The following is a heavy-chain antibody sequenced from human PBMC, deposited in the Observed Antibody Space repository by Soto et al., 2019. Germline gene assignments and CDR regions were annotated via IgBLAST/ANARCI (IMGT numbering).Heavy chain of an antibody. D-gene: IGHD3-3*01. Sequence: SVKVSCKASGGTFSSYAISWVRQAPGQGLEGMGGIIPIFGTANYAQKFQGRLKITADKSTSTAYMEMSSLRSEHTAVYYCARGGESYYYGMDVWGQGTTVTVSS. J-gene: IGHJ6*02. CDR1: GGTFSSYA. V-gene: IGHV1-69*06. CDR2: IIPIFGTA. CDR3: ARGGESYYYGMDV.